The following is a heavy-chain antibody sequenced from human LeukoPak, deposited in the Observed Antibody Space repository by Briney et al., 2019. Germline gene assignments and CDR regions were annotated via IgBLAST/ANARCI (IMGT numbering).Heavy chain of an antibody. CDR2: IYYSGST. V-gene: IGHV4-59*01. J-gene: IGHJ4*02. Sequence: SETLSLTCTVSGGSISSYYWSWIRQPPGKGLEWIGYIYYSGSTNYNPSLKSRVTISVDTSKNQFSLKLSSVTAADTAVYYCARGGYSYGLTYWGQGTLVTVSS. D-gene: IGHD5-18*01. CDR1: GGSISSYY. CDR3: ARGGYSYGLTY.